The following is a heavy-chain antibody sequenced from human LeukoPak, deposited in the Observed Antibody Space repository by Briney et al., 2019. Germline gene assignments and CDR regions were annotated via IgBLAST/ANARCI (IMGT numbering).Heavy chain of an antibody. CDR3: AKPYSSSWYMYYFDY. CDR2: ISGSGGST. J-gene: IGHJ4*02. V-gene: IGHV3-23*01. Sequence: GGSLRLSCAASGFTVSSNYMSWVRQAPGKGLEWVSAISGSGGSTYYADSVKGRFTISRDNSKNTLYLQMNSLRAEDTAVYYCAKPYSSSWYMYYFDYWGQGTLVTVSS. D-gene: IGHD6-13*01. CDR1: GFTVSSNY.